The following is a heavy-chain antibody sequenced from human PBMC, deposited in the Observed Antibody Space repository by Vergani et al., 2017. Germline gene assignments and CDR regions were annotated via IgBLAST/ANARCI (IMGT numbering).Heavy chain of an antibody. CDR1: GFTFSSYA. Sequence: QVQLVESGGGVVQPGRSLRLSCAASGFTFSSYAMHWVRQAPGKGPEWVAVISYDGSNKYYADSVKGRFTISRDNSKNTLYLQMNSLRAEDTAVYYCARAPWQQLTSFQHWGQGTLVTVSS. D-gene: IGHD6-13*01. V-gene: IGHV3-30-3*01. CDR2: ISYDGSNK. J-gene: IGHJ1*01. CDR3: ARAPWQQLTSFQH.